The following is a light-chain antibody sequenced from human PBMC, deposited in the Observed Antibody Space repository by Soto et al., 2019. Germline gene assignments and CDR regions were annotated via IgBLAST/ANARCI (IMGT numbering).Light chain of an antibody. J-gene: IGKJ1*01. CDR3: QQYGGSPRT. CDR2: GAS. Sequence: EIVLTQSPGTLSLSPGEGATLSCRASQSISSNFLAWYQQKRGQAPRLLIHGASNRATGIPDRFSGSGSGTDFTLTITRLEPEDFAVYYCQQYGGSPRTFGQGTQVDIK. V-gene: IGKV3-20*01. CDR1: QSISSNF.